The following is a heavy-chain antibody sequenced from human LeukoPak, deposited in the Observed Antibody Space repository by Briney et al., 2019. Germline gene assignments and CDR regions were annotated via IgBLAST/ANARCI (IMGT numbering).Heavy chain of an antibody. D-gene: IGHD2-21*02. V-gene: IGHV3-23*01. J-gene: IGHJ3*02. CDR2: ISGSGGST. CDR3: AKPTNLAYCGGDCNDAFDI. Sequence: GGSLRLSCAASGFTFSSYARSWVRQAPGKGLEWISAISGSGGSTYYADSVRGRFTISRDNSKNTLYLQMNSLRAEDTAVYYCAKPTNLAYCGGDCNDAFDIWGQGTMVTVSS. CDR1: GFTFSSYA.